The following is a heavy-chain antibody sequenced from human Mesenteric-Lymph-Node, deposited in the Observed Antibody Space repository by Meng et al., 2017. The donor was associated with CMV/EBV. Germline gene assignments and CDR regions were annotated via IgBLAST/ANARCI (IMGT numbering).Heavy chain of an antibody. J-gene: IGHJ6*02. D-gene: IGHD2-2*01. CDR3: AREYIVVVPAARYYYYYGMDV. CDR2: INPSGDST. CDR1: GYTFSNYY. V-gene: IGHV1-46*01. Sequence: ASVKVSCKASGYTFSNYYMHWVRQAPGQGLEWMGIINPSGDSTNYAQKFQGRVTMTRDTSTSTVYMELRSLTSDDTAVYYCAREYIVVVPAARYYYYYGMDVWGQGTTVTVSS.